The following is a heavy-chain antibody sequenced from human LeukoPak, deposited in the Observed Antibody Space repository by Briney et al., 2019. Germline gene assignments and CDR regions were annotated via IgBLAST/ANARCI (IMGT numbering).Heavy chain of an antibody. Sequence: AGGSLRLSCAASGFTFSSYAMSWVRQAPGKGLEWVSAISGSGGSTYYADSVKGRFTISRDNSKNTLYLQMNSLRAEDTAVYCCAKSYRYCSSTSCYMSYFDYWGQGTLVTVSS. V-gene: IGHV3-23*01. D-gene: IGHD2-2*02. CDR1: GFTFSSYA. CDR3: AKSYRYCSSTSCYMSYFDY. J-gene: IGHJ4*02. CDR2: ISGSGGST.